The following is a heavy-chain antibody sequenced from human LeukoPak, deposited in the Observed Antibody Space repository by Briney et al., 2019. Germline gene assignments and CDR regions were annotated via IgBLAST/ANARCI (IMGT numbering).Heavy chain of an antibody. Sequence: NPSETLSLTCTVSGGSISSYYWSWIRQPPGKGLEWIGYIYYSGSTNYNPSLKGRVTISVDTSKNQFSLKLSSVTAADTAVYYCARVYYYDSSGYWVYYFDYWGQGTLVTVSS. D-gene: IGHD3-22*01. J-gene: IGHJ4*02. CDR2: IYYSGST. CDR3: ARVYYYDSSGYWVYYFDY. CDR1: GGSISSYY. V-gene: IGHV4-59*01.